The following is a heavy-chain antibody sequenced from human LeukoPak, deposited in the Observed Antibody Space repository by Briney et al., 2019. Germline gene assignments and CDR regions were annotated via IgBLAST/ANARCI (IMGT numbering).Heavy chain of an antibody. D-gene: IGHD3-16*01. J-gene: IGHJ4*02. V-gene: IGHV4-59*01. Sequence: SETLSLTCTVSGGSINSYYWSWIRQPPGKGLEWSGYIYYSGSTNCNPSLKSRVTISVDTSKNQFSLKLSSVTAADTAVYYCARGGPADYDYVWGSLFGPGYFDYWGQGTLVTVSS. CDR1: GGSINSYY. CDR2: IYYSGST. CDR3: ARGGPADYDYVWGSLFGPGYFDY.